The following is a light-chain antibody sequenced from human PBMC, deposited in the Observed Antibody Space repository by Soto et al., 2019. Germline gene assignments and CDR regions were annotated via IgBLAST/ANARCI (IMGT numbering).Light chain of an antibody. CDR3: QQYYSPPYT. V-gene: IGKV4-1*01. CDR1: KIVLYSSTNKNY. J-gene: IGKJ2*01. CDR2: WAS. Sequence: DIVMTQSPDSLAVSLGERATINCKSSKIVLYSSTNKNYLAWYQQKPGQPPKLLIYWASTRESGVPDRFSGSGSGTDFTLTISNLQAEDVAVYYCQQYYSPPYTFGQGTKLEIK.